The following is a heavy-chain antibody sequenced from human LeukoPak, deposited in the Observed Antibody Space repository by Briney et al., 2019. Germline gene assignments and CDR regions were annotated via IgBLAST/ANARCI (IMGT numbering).Heavy chain of an antibody. D-gene: IGHD6-13*01. Sequence: GGSLRLSCAASGFTFSSYAMSWVRQAPGKGLEWVSAISGSGGSTYYADSVKGRFTISRDNSKNTLYLQMNSLRAEDTAVYYCAKGAYGSSWGAYWYFDLWGRGTLVTVSS. CDR3: AKGAYGSSWGAYWYFDL. J-gene: IGHJ2*01. CDR2: ISGSGGST. V-gene: IGHV3-23*01. CDR1: GFTFSSYA.